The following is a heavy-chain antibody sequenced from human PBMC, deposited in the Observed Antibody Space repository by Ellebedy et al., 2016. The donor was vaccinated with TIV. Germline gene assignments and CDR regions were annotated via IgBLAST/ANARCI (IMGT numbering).Heavy chain of an antibody. CDR3: ARVALRTVADTRVGRYFDY. D-gene: IGHD6-19*01. V-gene: IGHV3-72*01. CDR1: GFTFSDHY. J-gene: IGHJ4*02. Sequence: GESLKISCAASGFTFSDHYMDWVRQAPGKGLEWVALIRNKANSYATHYAASVKGRFSISRDDSKKSLYLQMNSLKTEDTAVYFCARVALRTVADTRVGRYFDYWGQGTLVTVSS. CDR2: IRNKANSYAT.